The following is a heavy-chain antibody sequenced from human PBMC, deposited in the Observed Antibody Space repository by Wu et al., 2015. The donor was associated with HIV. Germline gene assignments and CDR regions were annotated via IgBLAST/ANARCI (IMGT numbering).Heavy chain of an antibody. V-gene: IGHV1-18*01. J-gene: IGHJ3*02. CDR2: ISAYNGNT. D-gene: IGHD2-15*01. Sequence: QAQLVQSGGEVKKPGASVKVSCKASGYTFTSYGISWVRQAPGQGLEWMGWISAYNGNTNYAQKFQGRVTMTTDTSTSTVYMELRSLRSDDTAVFYCARDSDIVVVAAPTPGAFDIWGQGTMVTVSS. CDR3: ARDSDIVVVAAPTPGAFDI. CDR1: GYTFTSYG.